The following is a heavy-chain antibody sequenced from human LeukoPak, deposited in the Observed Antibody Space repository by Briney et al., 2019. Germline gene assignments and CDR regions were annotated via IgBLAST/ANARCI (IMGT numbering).Heavy chain of an antibody. D-gene: IGHD3-22*01. V-gene: IGHV4-34*01. J-gene: IGHJ5*02. CDR2: INHSGST. CDR1: GGSFSGYY. CDR3: ARGRWYYDSSGYYRNWFDP. Sequence: SETLSLTCAVYGGSFSGYYWSWIRQPPGKGLEWIGEINHSGSTNDNPSLKSRVTMSVYTTKNQFSLKLSSVTAADTAVYYCARGRWYYDSSGYYRNWFDPWGQGTLVTVSS.